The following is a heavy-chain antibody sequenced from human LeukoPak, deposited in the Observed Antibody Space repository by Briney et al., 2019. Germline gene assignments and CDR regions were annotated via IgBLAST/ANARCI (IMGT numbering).Heavy chain of an antibody. CDR2: INPNSGGT. CDR3: ARVLGRLYDSSGYYFVY. Sequence: ASVKVSCKASGYTFTGYYMHWVRQAPGQGLEWMGWINPNSGGTNYAQKFQGRVTMTRDTSISTAYMELSRLRSDDTAVYYCARVLGRLYDSSGYYFVYWGQGTLVTVSS. D-gene: IGHD3-22*01. CDR1: GYTFTGYY. J-gene: IGHJ4*02. V-gene: IGHV1-2*02.